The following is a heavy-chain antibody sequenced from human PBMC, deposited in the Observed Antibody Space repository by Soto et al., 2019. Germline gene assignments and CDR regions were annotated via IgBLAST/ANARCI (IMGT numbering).Heavy chain of an antibody. CDR3: ARESVAVAGTPSYHFDY. CDR2: IYYSGTT. CDR1: GGSINSGGYY. D-gene: IGHD6-19*01. Sequence: QVQLQESGPGLVKPSQTLSLTCTVSGGSINSGGYYWSWIRQHPGKGLEWIGYIYYSGTTYYNPSLKSRVTITADTSKNQCSLKLSSVTAADTAVYYCARESVAVAGTPSYHFDYWGQGTLVTVSS. V-gene: IGHV4-31*03. J-gene: IGHJ4*02.